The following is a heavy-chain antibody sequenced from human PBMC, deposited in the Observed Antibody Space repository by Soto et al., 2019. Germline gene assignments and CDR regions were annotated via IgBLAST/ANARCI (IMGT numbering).Heavy chain of an antibody. CDR2: VSGSGGST. CDR1: GFTFTSYA. Sequence: GGSLRLSCAASGFTFTSYAMSWVRQAPGKGLEWVSAVSGSGGSTFYADSVKGRFTISRHNARNTLYLQMNSLRAEDTAVYFGAKGQYIYGLFDYWGQGTLVTVSS. D-gene: IGHD5-18*01. CDR3: AKGQYIYGLFDY. V-gene: IGHV3-23*01. J-gene: IGHJ4*02.